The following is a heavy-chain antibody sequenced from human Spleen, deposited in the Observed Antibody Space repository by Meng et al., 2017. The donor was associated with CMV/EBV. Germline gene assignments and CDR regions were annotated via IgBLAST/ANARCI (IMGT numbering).Heavy chain of an antibody. D-gene: IGHD4-17*01. CDR1: GFTFGDFY. V-gene: IGHV3-11*06. CDR2: ISSSSSST. CDR3: ASSGTTVTIFDY. J-gene: IGHJ4*02. Sequence: QVQLVVSGGGLVKPGGSLRLFCAASGFTFGDFYMSWIRQAPGKGLEWVSYISSSSSSTNYADSVKGRFTISRDNAKNSLYLQMNSLRAEDTAVYYCASSGTTVTIFDYWGQGTLVTVSS.